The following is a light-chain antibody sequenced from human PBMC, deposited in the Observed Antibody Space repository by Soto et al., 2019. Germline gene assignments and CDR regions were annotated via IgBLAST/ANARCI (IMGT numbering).Light chain of an antibody. CDR2: KAT. CDR1: QSISSR. J-gene: IGKJ2*01. Sequence: DIQMTQSPSSLSASVGDRVTITCRASQSISSRLAWYQQTPGQAPKLLIYKATNLQTGVASRFSGSGSGKEFSLTISGLQPDDFAVYFCQQYNEFQYTFGQGTRLDI. V-gene: IGKV1-5*03. CDR3: QQYNEFQYT.